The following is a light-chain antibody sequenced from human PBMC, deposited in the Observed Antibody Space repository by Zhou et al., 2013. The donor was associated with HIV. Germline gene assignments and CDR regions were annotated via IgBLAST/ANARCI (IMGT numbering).Light chain of an antibody. CDR1: QGISNY. V-gene: IGKV1-16*02. CDR3: QQYNSYPFT. Sequence: DIQMTQSPSSLSASVGDRVTITCRASQGISNYLAWFQQKPGKAPKSLIYAASSLQSGSHQSSAAVDLGQISLSPSSSLQPEDFATYYCQQYNSYPFTLALDQS. J-gene: IGKJ3*01. CDR2: AAS.